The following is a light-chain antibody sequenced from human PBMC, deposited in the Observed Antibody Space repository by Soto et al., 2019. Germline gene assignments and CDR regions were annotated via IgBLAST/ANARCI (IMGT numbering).Light chain of an antibody. Sequence: EIVLTQSAAAVSVSPGESAALSCRASQSVSNNLAWYQQKPGQPPRLLIFGASTRATGIPARFSGSGSEAEFALTISTLQSEDFAVYYCQQYSVWPLTFGGGTKVDI. V-gene: IGKV3D-15*01. CDR3: QQYSVWPLT. J-gene: IGKJ4*01. CDR2: GAS. CDR1: QSVSNN.